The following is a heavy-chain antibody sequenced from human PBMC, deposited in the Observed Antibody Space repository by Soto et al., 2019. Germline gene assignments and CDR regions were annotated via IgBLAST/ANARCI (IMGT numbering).Heavy chain of an antibody. CDR3: ARALPVAKGGFDP. D-gene: IGHD2-2*01. CDR1: GFTVSNTY. CDR2: IYTAGGT. Sequence: EVQLVETGGGLIQPGGSLRLSFAAFGFTVSNTYLPGVRQPPGKGLECVSVIYTAGGTNYADSVKGRFIISRDNSKNTLYLQMNSLRAEDTAVYYCARALPVAKGGFDPWGQGTLVTVSS. V-gene: IGHV3-53*02. J-gene: IGHJ5*02.